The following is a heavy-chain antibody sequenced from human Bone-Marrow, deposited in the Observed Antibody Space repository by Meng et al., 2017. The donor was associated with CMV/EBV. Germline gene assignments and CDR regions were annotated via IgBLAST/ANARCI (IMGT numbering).Heavy chain of an antibody. CDR1: GYTFISYG. CDR3: ARDEQLAHFDY. V-gene: IGHV1-18*01. J-gene: IGHJ4*02. D-gene: IGHD6-6*01. CDR2: ISAYNGNT. Sequence: ASVKVSCKASGYTFISYGISWVRQAPGQGLEWMGWISAYNGNTKYAGKLQGRVTMTTDTSTSTAYMELRSLRSDDTAVYYCARDEQLAHFDYWGQGTLVTVSS.